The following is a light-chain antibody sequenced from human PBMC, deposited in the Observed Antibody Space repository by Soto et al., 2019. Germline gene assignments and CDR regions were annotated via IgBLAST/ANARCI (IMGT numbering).Light chain of an antibody. CDR1: QGIRSD. V-gene: IGKV1-6*01. Sequence: AIQMTQSPSSLSASVGDRVTITCRASQGIRSDLGWYQQKPGKAPKLLIYAASNLQSGVPSRFSGSGSGTDFTLTISSLQPEDFAIYYCLQDHIYPLAFGRGTKVDIK. CDR2: AAS. J-gene: IGKJ3*01. CDR3: LQDHIYPLA.